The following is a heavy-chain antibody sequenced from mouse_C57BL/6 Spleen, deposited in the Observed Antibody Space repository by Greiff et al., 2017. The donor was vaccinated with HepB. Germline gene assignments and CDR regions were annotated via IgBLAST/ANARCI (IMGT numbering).Heavy chain of an antibody. Sequence: EVQLVESGPGLVKPSQSLSLTCSVTGYSITSGYYWNWIRQFPGNKLEWMGYISYDGSNNYNPSLKNRISITRDTSKNQFFLKLNSVTTEDTATYYCAREGGTPFDYWGQGTTLTVSS. J-gene: IGHJ2*01. CDR3: AREGGTPFDY. V-gene: IGHV3-6*01. CDR1: GYSITSGYY. D-gene: IGHD3-3*01. CDR2: ISYDGSN.